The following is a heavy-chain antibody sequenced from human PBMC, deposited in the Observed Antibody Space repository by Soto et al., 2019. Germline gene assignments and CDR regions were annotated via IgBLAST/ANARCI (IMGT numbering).Heavy chain of an antibody. Sequence: PGGSLRLSCAASGFTFSDYYMSWIRQAPGKGLEWVSYISSSSSYTNYAESVKGRFTISRDNAKNSLYLQMNSLRAEDTAVYYCARLKVAVAGRIYDYWGQGTLVTVSS. CDR1: GFTFSDYY. D-gene: IGHD6-19*01. CDR3: ARLKVAVAGRIYDY. J-gene: IGHJ4*02. CDR2: ISSSSSYT. V-gene: IGHV3-11*06.